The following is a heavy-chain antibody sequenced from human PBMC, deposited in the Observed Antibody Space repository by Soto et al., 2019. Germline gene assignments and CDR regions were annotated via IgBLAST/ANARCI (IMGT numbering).Heavy chain of an antibody. CDR1: GFTFSTYW. Sequence: PGGSLRLSCAASGFTFSTYWMHWVRQAPGKGLVWVSRINSDGSTTNYADSVKGRFTISRDNAKNTLYLQMNSLRAEDTAVYYCASDAYYDMGVWGQGTKVTVSS. CDR3: ASDAYYDMGV. J-gene: IGHJ6*02. V-gene: IGHV3-74*01. CDR2: INSDGSTT.